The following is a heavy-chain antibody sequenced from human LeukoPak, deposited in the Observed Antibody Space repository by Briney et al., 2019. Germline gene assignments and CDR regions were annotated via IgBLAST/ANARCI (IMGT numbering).Heavy chain of an antibody. CDR3: ARVAGYSYGYAFDI. V-gene: IGHV3-53*01. CDR1: GFTVSSNY. J-gene: IGHJ3*02. D-gene: IGHD5-18*01. Sequence: GGSLRLSCAASGFTVSSNYMCWVRQAPEKGLEWVSVIYIGGNTYYADSVKGRFTISRDNSKNTLYLQMNSLRAEDAAVYYCARVAGYSYGYAFDIWGQGTMVTVSS. CDR2: IYIGGNT.